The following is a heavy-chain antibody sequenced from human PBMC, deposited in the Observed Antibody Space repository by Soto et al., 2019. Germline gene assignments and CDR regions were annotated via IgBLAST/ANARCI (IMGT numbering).Heavy chain of an antibody. D-gene: IGHD3-10*01. V-gene: IGHV3-23*01. CDR3: AKVIGGSESYWGGSHYYSALDV. CDR1: GFIFSDYA. CDR2: ISGSDGTT. J-gene: IGHJ6*02. Sequence: EVQLLESGGGLTQPGGSLRLSCAASGFIFSDYAMYWVRQAPGKGLEWVSVISGSDGTTYYADAVRGRFTMSRDNSRNTIYLQMMSLRAEDTAVYYCAKVIGGSESYWGGSHYYSALDVWGQGTTVTVSS.